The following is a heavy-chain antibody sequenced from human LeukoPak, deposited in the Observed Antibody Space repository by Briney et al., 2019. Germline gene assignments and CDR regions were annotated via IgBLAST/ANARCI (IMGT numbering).Heavy chain of an antibody. V-gene: IGHV3-21*01. CDR2: VSGSGAST. CDR3: AREAKSRYYYDSSGPPGGDAFDI. J-gene: IGHJ3*02. D-gene: IGHD3-22*01. CDR1: GLSFRYAG. Sequence: GGSLRLSCVASGLSFRYAGLSWVRQAPGKGLEWVSFVSGSGASTGYADSVKGRFTISRDNAKNSLCLQMNSLRAEDTAVYYCAREAKSRYYYDSSGPPGGDAFDIWGQGTMVTVSS.